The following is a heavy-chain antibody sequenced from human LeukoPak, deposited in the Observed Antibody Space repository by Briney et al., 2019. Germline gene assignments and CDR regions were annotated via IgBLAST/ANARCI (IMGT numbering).Heavy chain of an antibody. D-gene: IGHD1-26*01. V-gene: IGHV3-33*01. CDR1: GFTFSSYG. Sequence: PGGSLRLSCAASGFTFSSYGMHWVRQAPGKGLEWVAVIWYDGSNKYYADSVKGRFTISRDNSKNTLYLQMNSLRAEDTAVYYCARSLLVGATTFDYWGQGTLVTVSS. CDR2: IWYDGSNK. CDR3: ARSLLVGATTFDY. J-gene: IGHJ4*02.